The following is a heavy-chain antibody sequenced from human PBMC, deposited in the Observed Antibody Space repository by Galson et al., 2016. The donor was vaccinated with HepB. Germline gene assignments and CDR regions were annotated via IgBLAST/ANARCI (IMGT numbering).Heavy chain of an antibody. D-gene: IGHD1-1*01. CDR2: ISWAGDSA. CDR3: AKEKDGTFWAASDI. V-gene: IGHV3-43*01. J-gene: IGHJ3*02. Sequence: SLRLSCAGSGFPFDEYSIHWVRQGPGKGLEWVCVISWAGDSAYYADYADSVRGRFTVPRDNSKNSAYLQLNNLRTEATALYYCAKEKDGTFWAASDIWGQGAMVAVAS. CDR1: GFPFDEYS.